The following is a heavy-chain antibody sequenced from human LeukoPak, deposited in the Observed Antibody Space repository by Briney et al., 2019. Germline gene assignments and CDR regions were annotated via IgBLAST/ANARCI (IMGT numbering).Heavy chain of an antibody. Sequence: PSETLSLTCAVYGGSFSGYYWSWIRQPPGKGLEWIGEINHSGSTNYNPSLKSRVTISVDTSKNQFSLRLSSVTAADTAVYYCARGLKYYDFWSGSRGRFDPWGQGTLVTVSS. CDR1: GGSFSGYY. J-gene: IGHJ5*02. CDR2: INHSGST. CDR3: ARGLKYYDFWSGSRGRFDP. D-gene: IGHD3-3*01. V-gene: IGHV4-34*01.